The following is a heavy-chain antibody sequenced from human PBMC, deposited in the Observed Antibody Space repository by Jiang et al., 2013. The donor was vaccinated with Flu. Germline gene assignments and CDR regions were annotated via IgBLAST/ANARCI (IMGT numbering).Heavy chain of an antibody. Sequence: GAEVKKPGASVKVSCKASGYTFTSYGISWVRQAPGQGLEWMGWISAYNGNTNYAQKLQGRVTMTTDTSTSTAYMELRSLRSDDTAVYYCARGEYCSSTSCYTYIGEFDYWGQGTLVTVSS. D-gene: IGHD2-2*02. CDR1: GYTFTSYG. V-gene: IGHV1-18*01. CDR2: ISAYNGNT. CDR3: ARGEYCSSTSCYTYIGEFDY. J-gene: IGHJ4*02.